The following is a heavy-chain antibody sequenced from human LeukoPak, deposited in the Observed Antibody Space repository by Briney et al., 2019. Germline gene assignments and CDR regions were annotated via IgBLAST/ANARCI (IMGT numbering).Heavy chain of an antibody. J-gene: IGHJ6*02. CDR1: GGSFSGYY. Sequence: SETLSLTCAVYGGSFSGYYWSWIRQPPGKGLEWIGEINHSGSTNYNPSLKSRVTISVDTSKNQFSLKLSSVTAADTAVYYCARYETTSYYYYGMDVWGQGTTVTDSS. CDR3: ARYETTSYYYYGMDV. V-gene: IGHV4-34*01. CDR2: INHSGST. D-gene: IGHD1-7*01.